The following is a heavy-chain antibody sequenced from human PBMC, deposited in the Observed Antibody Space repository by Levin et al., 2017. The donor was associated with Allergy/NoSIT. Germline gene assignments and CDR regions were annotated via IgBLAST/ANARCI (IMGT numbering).Heavy chain of an antibody. CDR2: IVFDGNDQ. V-gene: IGHV3-30*18. J-gene: IGHJ3*01. CDR1: GFQFSLYG. CDR3: AKRGYCSGNTCQSHDAIDV. D-gene: IGHD2-15*01. Sequence: GSLRLSCAASGFQFSLYGMHWVRQAPGKGLEWVALIVFDGNDQYYADSVKGRFTLSRDNSKNTLYLQMSSLRENDTAIYYCAKRGYCSGNTCQSHDAIDVWGQGTLVIVSS.